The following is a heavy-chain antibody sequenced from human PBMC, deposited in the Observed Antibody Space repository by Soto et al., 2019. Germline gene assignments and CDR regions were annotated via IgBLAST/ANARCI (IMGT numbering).Heavy chain of an antibody. CDR2: ISSSSSYI. CDR3: ARDQLSSSWDYYYYYGMDV. Sequence: EVQLVESGGGLVKPGGSLRVSCAASGFTFSSYSMNWVRQAPGKGLEWVSSISSSSSYIYYADSVKGRFTISRDNAKNSLYLQMNSLRAEDTAVYYCARDQLSSSWDYYYYYGMDVWGQGTTVTVSS. CDR1: GFTFSSYS. V-gene: IGHV3-21*01. D-gene: IGHD6-13*01. J-gene: IGHJ6*02.